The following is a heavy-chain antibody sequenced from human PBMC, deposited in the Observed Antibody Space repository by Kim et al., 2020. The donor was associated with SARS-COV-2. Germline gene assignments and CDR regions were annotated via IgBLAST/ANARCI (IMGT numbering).Heavy chain of an antibody. CDR3: AKDLLRSYYGGNYFDY. Sequence: GGSLRLSCAASGFTFSSYAMSWVRQAPGKGLEWVSAISGSGGSTYYADSVKGRFTISRDNSKNTLYLQMNSLRAEDTAVYYCAKDLLRSYYGGNYFDYWGQGTLVTVSS. J-gene: IGHJ4*02. CDR2: ISGSGGST. CDR1: GFTFSSYA. V-gene: IGHV3-23*01. D-gene: IGHD2-21*01.